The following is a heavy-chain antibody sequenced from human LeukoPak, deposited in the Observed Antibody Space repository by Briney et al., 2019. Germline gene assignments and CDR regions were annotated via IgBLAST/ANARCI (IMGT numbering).Heavy chain of an antibody. J-gene: IGHJ4*02. CDR2: IRGSGETT. D-gene: IGHD3/OR15-3a*01. CDR1: GFTFSSYW. CDR3: AKDLSSGTGRGFDY. Sequence: GGSLRLSCAPSGFTFSSYWMSWVRQAPGKGLEWVSGIRGSGETTYYAESVKGRFTIQRDNSKNTLYLQMNSLRAEDTALYYCAKDLSSGTGRGFDYWGQGTLVTVSS. V-gene: IGHV3-23*01.